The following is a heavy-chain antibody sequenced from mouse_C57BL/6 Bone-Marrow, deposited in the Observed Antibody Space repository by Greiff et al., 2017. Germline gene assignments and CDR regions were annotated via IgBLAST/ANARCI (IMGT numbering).Heavy chain of an antibody. D-gene: IGHD2-4*01. CDR3: ARRAIYYDYEGPFAY. Sequence: QVQLQQSGAELAKPGASVKLSCKASGYTFTSYWMHWVKQRHGQGLEWIGYINPSSGYTKYNQKFKDKATLTADKSSSTAYMQLSSLTYEDSAVYYCARRAIYYDYEGPFAYWGQGTLVTVSA. V-gene: IGHV1-7*01. CDR2: INPSSGYT. J-gene: IGHJ3*01. CDR1: GYTFTSYW.